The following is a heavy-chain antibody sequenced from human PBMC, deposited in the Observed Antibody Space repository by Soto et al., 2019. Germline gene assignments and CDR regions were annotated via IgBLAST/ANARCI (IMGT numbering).Heavy chain of an antibody. D-gene: IGHD3-3*01. Sequence: DVQLVESGGDLVKPGGSLRLSCAASGFAFSDASMSWVRQAPGKGLEWVGRIKPKSSGGTTDYAPPVKGRFTISRYDSKNTVYGQMDSLKAEDTAVYSCTPLASGHYGYDFWGQGTLVTVSS. V-gene: IGHV3-15*01. CDR2: IKPKSSGGTT. CDR3: TPLASGHYGYDF. CDR1: GFAFSDAS. J-gene: IGHJ4*02.